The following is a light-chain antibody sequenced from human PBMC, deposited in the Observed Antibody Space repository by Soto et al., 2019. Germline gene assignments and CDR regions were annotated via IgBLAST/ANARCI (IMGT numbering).Light chain of an antibody. J-gene: IGKJ4*01. CDR2: DTS. CDR3: QQYDNLPT. V-gene: IGKV1-33*01. Sequence: DIQMTQSPSSLSASVGDRVTITCQASQDISNYLNWYQQKPGKAPKLLIYDTSYLETGVPSRFSGSGSGTDFTFTISSLQPEDIATYYCQQYDNLPTFGGGTKVEIK. CDR1: QDISNY.